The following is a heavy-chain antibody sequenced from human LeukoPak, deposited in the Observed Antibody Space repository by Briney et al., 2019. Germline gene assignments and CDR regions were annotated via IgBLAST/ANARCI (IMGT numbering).Heavy chain of an antibody. J-gene: IGHJ6*02. CDR2: INHSGST. D-gene: IGHD3-9*01. CDR1: GFTFSDYY. Sequence: KPGGSLRLSCAASGFTFSDYYWSWIRQPPGKGLEWIGEINHSGSTSYNPSLKSRVTISVDTSKKQFSLKLSSVTAADTAVYYCVRYPLVSTTSEWLFAPAYYYYALDVWGQGTTVTVSS. V-gene: IGHV4-34*01. CDR3: VRYPLVSTTSEWLFAPAYYYYALDV.